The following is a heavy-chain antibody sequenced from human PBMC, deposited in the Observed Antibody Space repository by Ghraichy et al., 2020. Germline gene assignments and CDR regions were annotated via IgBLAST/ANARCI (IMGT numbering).Heavy chain of an antibody. J-gene: IGHJ6*02. V-gene: IGHV4-4*09. Sequence: ESLNISCTVSGGSISSYYWSWIRQPPGKGLEWIGYIYTSGSTNYNPSLKSRVTISVDTSKNQFSLKLSSVTAADTAVYYCGVRGEGSYYYYGMDVWGQGTTVTVSS. CDR2: IYTSGST. CDR1: GGSISSYY. D-gene: IGHD3-16*01. CDR3: GVRGEGSYYYYGMDV.